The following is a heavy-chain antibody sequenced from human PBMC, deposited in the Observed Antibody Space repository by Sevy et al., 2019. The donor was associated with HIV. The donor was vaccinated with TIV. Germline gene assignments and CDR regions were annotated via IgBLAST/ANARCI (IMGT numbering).Heavy chain of an antibody. J-gene: IGHJ3*01. CDR2: XTXXXDNI. V-gene: IGHV3-20*04. CDR1: XXSFDXYT. D-gene: IGHD5-12*01. CDR3: ARDRRGYFHKSGXLXSXAXDX. Sequence: GGSLRLSCAASXXSFDXYTXNWVRXAXGKGLEXXXXXTXXXDNIVYAESVKGRFTVSRDNDKTSLFLQMDSLRAEDTXXXYCARDRRGYFHKSGXLXSXAXDXWGQGTLVTVSS.